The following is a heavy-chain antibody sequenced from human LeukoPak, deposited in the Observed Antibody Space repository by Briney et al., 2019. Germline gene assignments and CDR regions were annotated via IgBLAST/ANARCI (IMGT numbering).Heavy chain of an antibody. V-gene: IGHV4-34*01. J-gene: IGHJ4*02. CDR3: ASRWWSHDS. CDR2: INHSGST. D-gene: IGHD2-15*01. Sequence: SETLSLTCAVYGGSFSGYYWSWIRQPPGKGLEWIGEINHSGSTNYNPSLKSRVTVSGDTSNNQFSLKLTSVSAADTAVDYCASRWWSHDSWGQGILVTVSS. CDR1: GGSFSGYY.